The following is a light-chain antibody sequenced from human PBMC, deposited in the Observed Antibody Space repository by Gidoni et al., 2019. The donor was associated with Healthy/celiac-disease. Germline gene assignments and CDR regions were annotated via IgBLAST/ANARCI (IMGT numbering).Light chain of an antibody. J-gene: IGKJ3*01. Sequence: EIVLTQSPATLSLSPGERATLSCRASQSVSSYLAWYQQKPGQAPRLLIYDASNRATGIPARFSGSGSGTDFTLTISSLEPEDFAVYYCQQRRSFGPGTKVDIE. CDR2: DAS. CDR3: QQRRS. V-gene: IGKV3-11*01. CDR1: QSVSSY.